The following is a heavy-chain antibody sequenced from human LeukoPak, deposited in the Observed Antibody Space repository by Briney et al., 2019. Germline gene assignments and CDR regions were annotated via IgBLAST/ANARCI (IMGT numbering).Heavy chain of an antibody. CDR3: ARDQHPYCSSTSCYRGFRY. CDR1: VGTFSSYD. CDR2: IIPIFGTA. Sequence: GASVKVSCKASVGTFSSYDISWVRQAPGQGLEWMGGIIPIFGTANYAQKFQGRVTITADESTSTAYMELSSLRSEDTAVYYCARDQHPYCSSTSCYRGFRYWGQGTLVTVSS. D-gene: IGHD2-2*01. J-gene: IGHJ4*02. V-gene: IGHV1-69*13.